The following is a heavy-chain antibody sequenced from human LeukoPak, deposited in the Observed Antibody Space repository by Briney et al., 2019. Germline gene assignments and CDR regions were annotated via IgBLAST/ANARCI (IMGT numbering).Heavy chain of an antibody. Sequence: ASVKVSCKASGGTFSSYAISWVRQAPGQGLEWMGWISGYNGNTKYAQKFQGRVTMTTDTSTSTAYMELRSLRSDDTAVYYCARDSGTYYESDFDYWGQGTLVTVSS. V-gene: IGHV1-18*01. CDR2: ISGYNGNT. CDR3: ARDSGTYYESDFDY. D-gene: IGHD1-26*01. J-gene: IGHJ4*02. CDR1: GGTFSSYA.